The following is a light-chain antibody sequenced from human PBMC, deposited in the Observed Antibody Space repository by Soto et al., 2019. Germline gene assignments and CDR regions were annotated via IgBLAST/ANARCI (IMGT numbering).Light chain of an antibody. CDR2: SAS. J-gene: IGKJ2*01. Sequence: DIQMTQSPYSLSASVGDSVTITCRASQNIRTYLNWYQQKPGRAPKLLIHSASALPSGVPSRFSGSGSGTEFTLTMSGLQPEDFATYCCQQGHSTPYTFGQGTKVDIK. CDR3: QQGHSTPYT. V-gene: IGKV1-39*01. CDR1: QNIRTY.